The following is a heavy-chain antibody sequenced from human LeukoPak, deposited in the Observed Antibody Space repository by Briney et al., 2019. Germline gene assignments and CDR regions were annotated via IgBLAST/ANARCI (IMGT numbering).Heavy chain of an antibody. D-gene: IGHD2-2*01. CDR3: ARGLTQYDCFDP. CDR1: GDSVSSNSVT. CDR2: TYYRSTWYN. J-gene: IGHJ5*02. Sequence: SQTLSLTCALSGDSVSSNSVTWNWIRQSPSRGLEWLGRTYYRSTWYNDYAVSVSGRITVNPDTSKNQFSLHLNSVTPEDTAVYYCARGLTQYDCFDPWGQGILVTVSS. V-gene: IGHV6-1*01.